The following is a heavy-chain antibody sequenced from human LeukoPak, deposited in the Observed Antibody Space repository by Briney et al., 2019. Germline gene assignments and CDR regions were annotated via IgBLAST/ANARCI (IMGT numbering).Heavy chain of an antibody. Sequence: GESLKISCAASGFTFSNYGMHWVRQGPGKGLEWVAVISYDGSNKYYADSVKGRFTISRDNSKNTLYLQMSSLSAEDTAVYYCARTTTPHYYGSGSYALGYWGQGTLVTVPS. CDR1: GFTFSNYG. V-gene: IGHV3-30*19. CDR2: ISYDGSNK. CDR3: ARTTTPHYYGSGSYALGY. D-gene: IGHD3-10*01. J-gene: IGHJ4*02.